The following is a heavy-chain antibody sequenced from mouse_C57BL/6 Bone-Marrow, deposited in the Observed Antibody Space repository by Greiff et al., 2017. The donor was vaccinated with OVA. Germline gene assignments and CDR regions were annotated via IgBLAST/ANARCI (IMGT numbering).Heavy chain of an antibody. V-gene: IGHV5-6*01. J-gene: IGHJ1*03. CDR2: ISSGGSYT. CDR1: GFTFSSYG. D-gene: IGHD1-1*01. Sequence: EVQLQESGGDLVKPGGSLKLSCAASGFTFSSYGMSWVRQTPDKRLEWVATISSGGSYTYYPDSVKGRFTISRDNAKNTLYLQMSSLKSEDTAMYYCARHSITTVVATRGWYFDVWGTGTTVTVSS. CDR3: ARHSITTVVATRGWYFDV.